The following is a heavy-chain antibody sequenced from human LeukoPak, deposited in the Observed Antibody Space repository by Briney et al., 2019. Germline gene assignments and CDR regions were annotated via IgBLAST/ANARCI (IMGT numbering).Heavy chain of an antibody. V-gene: IGHV1-3*01. CDR1: GYTFISYA. CDR2: INAGNGNT. Sequence: ASVKVSCKASGYTFISYAMHWVRQAPGQRLEWMGWINAGNGNTKYSQKFQGRVTITRDTSASTAYMELSSLGSEDTAVYYCASIGNYDSSGYPHGIDPWGQGTLVTVSS. CDR3: ASIGNYDSSGYPHGIDP. J-gene: IGHJ5*02. D-gene: IGHD3-22*01.